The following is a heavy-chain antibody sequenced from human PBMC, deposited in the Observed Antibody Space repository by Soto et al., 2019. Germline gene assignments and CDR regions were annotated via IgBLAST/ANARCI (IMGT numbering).Heavy chain of an antibody. Sequence: GGSLRLSCAASGFTFSSYSMNWVRQAPGKGLEWVSSISSSSSYIYYADSVKGRFTISRDNAKNSLYLQMNSLRAEDTAVYYCARDLGYSSGYYYYYYGMDVWGQGTTVTVSS. V-gene: IGHV3-21*01. CDR3: ARDLGYSSGYYYYYYGMDV. CDR1: GFTFSSYS. J-gene: IGHJ6*02. CDR2: ISSSSSYI. D-gene: IGHD6-19*01.